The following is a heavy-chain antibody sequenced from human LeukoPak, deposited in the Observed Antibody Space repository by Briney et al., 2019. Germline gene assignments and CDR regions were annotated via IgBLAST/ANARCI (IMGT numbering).Heavy chain of an antibody. Sequence: ASVKVSCKASGYTFTSYGISWVRQAPGQGLEWMGWISAYNGNTNYAQKLQGRVTMTTDTSTSTAYMELRSLRSDDTAVYYCARGRAVAGRFRVYYYYYMDVWGEGTTVTVSS. CDR3: ARGRAVAGRFRVYYYYYMDV. CDR1: GYTFTSYG. CDR2: ISAYNGNT. D-gene: IGHD6-19*01. V-gene: IGHV1-18*01. J-gene: IGHJ6*03.